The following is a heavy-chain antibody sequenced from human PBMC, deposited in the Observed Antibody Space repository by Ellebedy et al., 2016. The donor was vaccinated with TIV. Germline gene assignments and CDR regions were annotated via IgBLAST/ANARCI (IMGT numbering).Heavy chain of an antibody. J-gene: IGHJ4*02. CDR1: GFTFSSYA. CDR3: ARTLYSSGWYLDY. V-gene: IGHV3-23*01. Sequence: GESLKISXAASGFTFSSYAMSWVRQAPGKGLEWVSAISGSGGSTYYADSVKGRFTISRDNSKNTLYLQMNSLRAEDTAVYYCARTLYSSGWYLDYWGQGTLVTVSS. D-gene: IGHD6-19*01. CDR2: ISGSGGST.